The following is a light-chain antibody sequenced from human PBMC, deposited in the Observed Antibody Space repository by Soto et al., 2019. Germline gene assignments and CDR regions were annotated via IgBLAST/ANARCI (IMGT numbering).Light chain of an antibody. CDR3: YSYTTTSTYV. CDR1: NSDLGGYNF. J-gene: IGLJ1*01. V-gene: IGLV2-11*01. CDR2: DVS. Sequence: QSVLTQPRSVSGSPGQSVTISCSGTNSDLGGYNFVSWYQHHPGKAPKLMIYDVSLRPSGVPDRFSASKSGNTASLAISGLQAEDEADYYCYSYTTTSTYVFGSGTKVTVL.